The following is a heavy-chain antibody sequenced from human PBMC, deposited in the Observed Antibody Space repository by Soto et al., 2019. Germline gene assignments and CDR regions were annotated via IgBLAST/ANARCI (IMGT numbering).Heavy chain of an antibody. Sequence: PGGSLRLSCSVSGYTFSSFNMNWVRQAPGRGLEWLSYISNSGDSIYYAGSVMGRFSISRDNAKNSLYLQMNSLRDEDTAVYYCARDDYDSNGHAWGQGTMVTVSS. CDR2: ISNSGDSI. V-gene: IGHV3-48*02. D-gene: IGHD3-22*01. CDR3: ARDDYDSNGHA. J-gene: IGHJ4*03. CDR1: GYTFSSFN.